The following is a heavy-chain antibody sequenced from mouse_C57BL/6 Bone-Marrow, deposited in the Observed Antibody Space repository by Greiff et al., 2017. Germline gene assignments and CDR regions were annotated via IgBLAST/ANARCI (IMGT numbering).Heavy chain of an antibody. D-gene: IGHD1-1*01. CDR1: GFTFSSYA. Sequence: DVKLVESGGGLVKPGGSLKLSCAASGFTFSSYAMSWVRQTPEKRLEWVATISDGGSYTYYPDNVKGRFTISRDNAKNNLYLQMSHLKSEDTAMYYCAREGGDYGSIAMDYWGQGTSVTVSS. CDR3: AREGGDYGSIAMDY. V-gene: IGHV5-4*01. CDR2: ISDGGSYT. J-gene: IGHJ4*01.